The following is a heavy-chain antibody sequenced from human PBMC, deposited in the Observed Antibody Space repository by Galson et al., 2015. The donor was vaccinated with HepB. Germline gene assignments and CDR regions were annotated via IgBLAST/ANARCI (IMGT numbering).Heavy chain of an antibody. J-gene: IGHJ4*02. CDR2: ISWNSGSI. CDR1: GFTFDDYA. V-gene: IGHV3-9*01. Sequence: SLRLSCAASGFTFDDYAMHWVRQAPGKGLEWVSGISWNSGSIGYADSVKGRFTISRDNAKNSLYLQMNSLRAEDTALYYCAKAVADEMERLYFDYWGQGTLVTVSS. CDR3: AKAVADEMERLYFDY. D-gene: IGHD6-19*01.